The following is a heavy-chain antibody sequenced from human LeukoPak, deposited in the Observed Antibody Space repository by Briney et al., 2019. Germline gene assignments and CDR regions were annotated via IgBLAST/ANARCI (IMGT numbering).Heavy chain of an antibody. CDR1: GFTFSSYS. V-gene: IGHV3-21*01. J-gene: IGHJ3*02. Sequence: GGSLRLSCAASGFTFSSYSMNWVRQAPGKGLEWVSSISSSSSYIYYADSAKGRFTISRDNAKNSLYLQMNSLRAEDTAVYYCARVMGNEQWMVEYAFDIWGQGTMDTVSS. CDR3: ARVMGNEQWMVEYAFDI. CDR2: ISSSSSYI. D-gene: IGHD6-19*01.